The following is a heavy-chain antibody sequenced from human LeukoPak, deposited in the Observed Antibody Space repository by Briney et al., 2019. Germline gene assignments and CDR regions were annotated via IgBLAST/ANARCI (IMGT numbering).Heavy chain of an antibody. CDR1: GGSFTGYY. CDR3: ARAKSGIVVVPAAEDFDY. V-gene: IGHV4-34*01. D-gene: IGHD2-2*01. J-gene: IGHJ4*02. Sequence: SETLSLTCAVYGGSFTGYYWSWIRQPPGKGLEWIGSIYYSGSTYYNPSLKSRVTISVDTSKNQFSLKPSSVTAADTAVYYRARAKSGIVVVPAAEDFDYWGQGTLVTVSS. CDR2: IYYSGST.